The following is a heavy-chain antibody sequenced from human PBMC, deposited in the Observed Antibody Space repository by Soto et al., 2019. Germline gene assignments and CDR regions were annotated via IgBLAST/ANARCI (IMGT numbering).Heavy chain of an antibody. V-gene: IGHV3-21*01. CDR1: GFTFSTYN. Sequence: EVQLVESGGGLVKPGGSLRLSCAASGFTFSTYNMNWVRQAPGKGLEWVSSISSSSSYIYYADSVKGRFTISRDNAKNSLYLQMNSLRAEDTAVYYCARDRGLGSLVAYWYFDLWGRGTLVTVSS. CDR2: ISSSSSYI. J-gene: IGHJ2*01. CDR3: ARDRGLGSLVAYWYFDL. D-gene: IGHD2-8*02.